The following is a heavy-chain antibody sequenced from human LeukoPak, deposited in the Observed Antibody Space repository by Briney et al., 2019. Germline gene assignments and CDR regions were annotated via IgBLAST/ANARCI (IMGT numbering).Heavy chain of an antibody. CDR2: ISGSGGGT. CDR3: AKESGDSSGYYSDY. CDR1: GFSLSSYA. J-gene: IGHJ4*02. V-gene: IGHV3-23*01. Sequence: GGSLRLSCAASGFSLSSYAMSWVRQAPGKGVEWVSAISGSGGGTYYADSVKGRFTISRDNSKNTVYLQMNSLRADDTAVYYCAKESGDSSGYYSDYWGQGMLATVSP. D-gene: IGHD3-22*01.